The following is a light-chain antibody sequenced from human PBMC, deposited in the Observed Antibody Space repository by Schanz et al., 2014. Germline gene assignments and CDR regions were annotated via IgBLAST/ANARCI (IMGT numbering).Light chain of an antibody. V-gene: IGKV1-5*01. CDR2: DAS. CDR3: QQANSFPIS. J-gene: IGKJ5*01. CDR1: QSISGR. Sequence: DIQLTQSPSTLSASVGDRVTISCRASQSISGRLAWYQQKPGKAPSLLIYDASSLRSGVPSRFSGSGFGTEFTLTISSLQPEDFATYYCQQANSFPISFGQGTRLEIK.